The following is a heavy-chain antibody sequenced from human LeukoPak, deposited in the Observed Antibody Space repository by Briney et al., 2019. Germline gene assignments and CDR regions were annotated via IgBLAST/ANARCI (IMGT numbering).Heavy chain of an antibody. CDR3: ARRGGSGDRMSGWFDP. D-gene: IGHD3-10*01. Sequence: SETLSLTCTVSGGSISSSSYYWGWIRQPPGKGLEWIGSIHYSGSTYYNPSLKSRVTISVETSKNQFSLQLSSVTAADTAVYYCARRGGSGDRMSGWFDPWGQGTPVTVSS. J-gene: IGHJ5*02. CDR1: GGSISSSSYY. V-gene: IGHV4-39*01. CDR2: IHYSGST.